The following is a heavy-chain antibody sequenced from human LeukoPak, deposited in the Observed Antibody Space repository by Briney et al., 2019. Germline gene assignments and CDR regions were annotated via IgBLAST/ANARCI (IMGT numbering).Heavy chain of an antibody. CDR2: IYPGDSDT. D-gene: IGHD4-17*01. CDR3: ARLLYYGDYEDYFDY. Sequence: GASLQISFKGSGYSFTSYWIGWVRPMPGKGLEWMGIIYPGDSDTRYSPSFQGQVTISADKSISTAYLQWSSLKASDTAMYYCARLLYYGDYEDYFDYWGQGTLVTVSS. J-gene: IGHJ4*02. V-gene: IGHV5-51*01. CDR1: GYSFTSYW.